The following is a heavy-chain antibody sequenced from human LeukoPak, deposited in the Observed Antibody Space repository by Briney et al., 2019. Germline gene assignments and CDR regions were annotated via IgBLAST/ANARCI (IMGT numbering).Heavy chain of an antibody. CDR3: ARDLSSEYHTSGSNIEGDYSYYYGMDV. CDR2: FDPEDGET. D-gene: IGHD3-10*01. Sequence: ASVKVSCKVSGYTLTELSMHWVRQAPGKGLEWMGGFDPEDGETIYAQKFQGRVTMTEDTSTDTAYMELSSLRSEDTAVYYCARDLSSEYHTSGSNIEGDYSYYYGMDVWGQGTTVTVSS. V-gene: IGHV1-24*01. CDR1: GYTLTELS. J-gene: IGHJ6*02.